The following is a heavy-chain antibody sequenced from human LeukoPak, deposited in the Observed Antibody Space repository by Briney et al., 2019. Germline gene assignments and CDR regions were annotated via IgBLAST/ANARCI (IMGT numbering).Heavy chain of an antibody. CDR1: GFTLSSYA. V-gene: IGHV3-23*01. J-gene: IGHJ4*02. Sequence: GGSLRLSCAASGFTLSSYAMSWVRQAPGKGLEWVSTISGSGGTTYYADSVKGRFTISRDNSKNTLYPQMNSLRAEDTAVYYCAKAIWFGEFQFFDYWGQGTLVTVSS. CDR3: AKAIWFGEFQFFDY. CDR2: ISGSGGTT. D-gene: IGHD3-10*01.